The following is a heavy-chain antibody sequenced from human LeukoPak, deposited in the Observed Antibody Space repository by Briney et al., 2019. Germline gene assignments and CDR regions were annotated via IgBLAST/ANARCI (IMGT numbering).Heavy chain of an antibody. D-gene: IGHD2-21*01. V-gene: IGHV3-23*01. CDR2: ISGSGGST. CDR3: AKGPCGGDCYLPDFDY. J-gene: IGHJ4*02. Sequence: GGSLRLSCAASGFTFSSYAMSWVRQAPGKGLEWVSAISGSGGSTYYADSVKGRFTISRDNSKNTLYLQMNSLRAEDTAVYYCAKGPCGGDCYLPDFDYWGQGTLVTVSS. CDR1: GFTFSSYA.